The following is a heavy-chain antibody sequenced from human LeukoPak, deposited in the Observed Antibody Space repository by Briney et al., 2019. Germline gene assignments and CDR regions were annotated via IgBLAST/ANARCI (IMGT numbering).Heavy chain of an antibody. CDR2: INPNSGGT. V-gene: IGHV1-2*02. Sequence: ASVKVSCKASGYTFTGYYMHWVRQAPGQGLEWMGWINPNSGGTNYAQKFQGRVTMTTDTSISTAYMELSRLRSDDTAVYYCARLIPIAVGGDCDECGQGSLVTVSS. CDR1: GYTFTGYY. J-gene: IGHJ4*02. CDR3: ARLIPIAVGGDCDE. D-gene: IGHD6-19*01.